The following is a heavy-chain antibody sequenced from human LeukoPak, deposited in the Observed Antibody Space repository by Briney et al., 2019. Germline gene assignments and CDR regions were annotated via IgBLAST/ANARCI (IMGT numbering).Heavy chain of an antibody. J-gene: IGHJ5*01. CDR3: ARVDGSWPSIWFDP. CDR2: ISYNGNT. D-gene: IGHD6-13*01. V-gene: IGHV4-59*01. Sequence: SETLSLTCSVSGGSISPYIWSWIRQPPGKGLEWIAYISYNGNTNYSPSLKSRVTISVDTSKNQFSLRPSSVTAADTAVYFCARVDGSWPSIWFDPWGQGTLVTVSS. CDR1: GGSISPYI.